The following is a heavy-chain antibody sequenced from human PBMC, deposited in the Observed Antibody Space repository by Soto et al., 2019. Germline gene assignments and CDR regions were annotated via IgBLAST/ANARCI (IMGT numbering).Heavy chain of an antibody. D-gene: IGHD2-2*01. V-gene: IGHV3-21*01. CDR1: GFTFSTYN. Sequence: EVQLVESGGGLVKPGGSLRLSCAASGFTFSTYNMNWVRQVPGKGLEWVSSISSSNTYKDYADSVKGRFTISRDNARNSLHQQMNSLRAEDTAVYYCATSLEVPWYYYGMDVWGQGTTVTVSS. J-gene: IGHJ6*02. CDR2: ISSSNTYK. CDR3: ATSLEVPWYYYGMDV.